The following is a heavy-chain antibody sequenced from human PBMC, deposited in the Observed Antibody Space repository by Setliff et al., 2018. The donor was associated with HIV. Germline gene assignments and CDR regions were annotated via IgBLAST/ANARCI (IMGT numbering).Heavy chain of an antibody. V-gene: IGHV4-4*08. J-gene: IGHJ3*02. Sequence: SETLSLTCTVSGGPMSGYYWSWLRQSPVKGLEWIGYIYSSGTTNYNPSYKSRVSISLDTSRSQFSLMLSSVTAADTAIYYCAKYWRASGTYVFDIWGLGTMVTVSS. CDR2: IYSSGTT. CDR1: GGPMSGYY. CDR3: AKYWRASGTYVFDI. D-gene: IGHD2-15*01.